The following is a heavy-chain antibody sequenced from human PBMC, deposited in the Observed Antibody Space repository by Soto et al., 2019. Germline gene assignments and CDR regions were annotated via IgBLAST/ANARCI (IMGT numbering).Heavy chain of an antibody. D-gene: IGHD1-7*01. CDR1: GGSISNGGYY. J-gene: IGHJ6*03. CDR3: ARDVRYGMTGTMNYMDV. CDR2: IYYSGST. V-gene: IGHV4-31*03. Sequence: SETLSLTCTVSGGSISNGGYYWSWIRQHPGKGLEWIGYIYYSGSTYYNPSLKSRVTISVDMSKNQFSLKLSSVTAADTAVYYCARDVRYGMTGTMNYMDVWGKGTTVTVSS.